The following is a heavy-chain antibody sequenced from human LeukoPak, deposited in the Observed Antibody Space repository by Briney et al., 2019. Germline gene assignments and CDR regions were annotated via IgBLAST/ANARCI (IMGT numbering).Heavy chain of an antibody. CDR2: IASDGGNK. CDR1: GFTFSYYG. CDR3: AKEGAASAFDI. D-gene: IGHD1-26*01. J-gene: IGHJ3*02. Sequence: PGGSLRLSCAASGFTFSYYGMHWVRQAPGKGLEWVSVIASDGGNKYYADSVRGRFTISRDNAKNSLYLQMNSLRAEDTAVYYCAKEGAASAFDIWGQGSMVTVSS. V-gene: IGHV3-30*18.